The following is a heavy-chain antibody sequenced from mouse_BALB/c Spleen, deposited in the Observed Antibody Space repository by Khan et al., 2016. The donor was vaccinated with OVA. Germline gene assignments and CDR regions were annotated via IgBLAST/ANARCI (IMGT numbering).Heavy chain of an antibody. J-gene: IGHJ2*01. CDR3: ARLEDI. CDR1: GFSLTSYG. Sequence: QVQLKQSGPGLVAPSQSLSITCTVSGFSLTSYGVHWVRQPPGKGLEWRGVIWAGGSTNYNSALMSRLSISKDNSKSQVFLKMNSLQTADTAMYYCARLEDIWVQGTTLTVSS. CDR2: IWAGGST. V-gene: IGHV2-9*02. D-gene: IGHD1-3*01.